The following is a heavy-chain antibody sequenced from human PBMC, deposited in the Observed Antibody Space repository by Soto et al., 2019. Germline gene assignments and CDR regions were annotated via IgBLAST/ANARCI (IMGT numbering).Heavy chain of an antibody. V-gene: IGHV3-48*01. Sequence: PGGSLRLSCAASGFTFSSYSMNWVRQAPGKGLEWVSYISSSSSTIYYADSVKGRFTISRDNAKNSLYLQMNSLRVEDTAVYYCAKVGGHYDSSGYYPQDFDYWGQGTLVTVSS. CDR1: GFTFSSYS. CDR3: AKVGGHYDSSGYYPQDFDY. CDR2: ISSSSSTI. J-gene: IGHJ4*02. D-gene: IGHD3-22*01.